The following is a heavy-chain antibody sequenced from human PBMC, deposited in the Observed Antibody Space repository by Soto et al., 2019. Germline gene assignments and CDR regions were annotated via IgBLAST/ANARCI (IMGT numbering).Heavy chain of an antibody. V-gene: IGHV4-4*02. CDR3: ARSEATALDY. CDR1: GGSMSSSNW. Sequence: SETLSLTCAVSGGSMSSSNWWNWVRQPPGKGLEWIGEAHHSGRTNYNPSLKSRVTISVDRSQNHFSLQLTSVTAADTAVYYCARSEATALDYWGQGTLVTVSS. J-gene: IGHJ4*02. CDR2: AHHSGRT.